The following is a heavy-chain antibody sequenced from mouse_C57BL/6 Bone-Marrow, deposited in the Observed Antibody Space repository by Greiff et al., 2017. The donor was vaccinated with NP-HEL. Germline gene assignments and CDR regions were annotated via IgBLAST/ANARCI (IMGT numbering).Heavy chain of an antibody. D-gene: IGHD2-4*01. CDR3: TGGYYDYDGIAY. CDR2: IYPGNSDT. Sequence: EVHLVEPGTVLARPGASVKMSCKTSGYTFTSYWMHWVKQRPGQGLEWIGAIYPGNSDTSYNQKFKGKAKLTADTSASTAYMELSSLTNEDSAVYYCTGGYYDYDGIAYWGQGTLVTVSA. V-gene: IGHV1-5*01. J-gene: IGHJ3*01. CDR1: GYTFTSYW.